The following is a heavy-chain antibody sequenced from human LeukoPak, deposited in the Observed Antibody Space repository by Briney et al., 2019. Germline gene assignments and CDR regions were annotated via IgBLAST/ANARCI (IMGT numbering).Heavy chain of an antibody. CDR3: ARGRHNYDFWSGYYPYFDY. D-gene: IGHD3-3*01. CDR2: IYYSGST. J-gene: IGHJ4*02. V-gene: IGHV4-59*01. CDR1: GGSISSYY. Sequence: PSETLSLTCTVSGGSISSYYWSWIRQPPGKGLEWIGYIYYSGSTNYNPSLKSRVTIPVGTSKNQFSLKLSSVTAADTAVYYCARGRHNYDFWSGYYPYFDYWGQGTLVTVSS.